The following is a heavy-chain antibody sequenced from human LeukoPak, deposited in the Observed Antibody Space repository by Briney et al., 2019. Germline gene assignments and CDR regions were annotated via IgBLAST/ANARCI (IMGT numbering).Heavy chain of an antibody. Sequence: SVTVSCKASGYTFTSYGISWVRQAPGQGLEWMGGIIPIFGTANYAQKFQGRVTITADKSTSTAYMELSSLRSEDTAVYYCARDGRLSPHIVVVPAASPRFQFDPWGQGTLVTVSS. J-gene: IGHJ5*02. CDR2: IIPIFGTA. CDR1: GYTFTSYG. CDR3: ARDGRLSPHIVVVPAASPRFQFDP. D-gene: IGHD2-2*01. V-gene: IGHV1-69*06.